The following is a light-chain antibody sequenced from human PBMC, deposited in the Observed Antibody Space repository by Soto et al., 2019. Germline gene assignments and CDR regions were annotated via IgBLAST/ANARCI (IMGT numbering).Light chain of an antibody. J-gene: IGKJ5*01. V-gene: IGKV3-20*01. CDR2: GVS. CDR1: QSISSGH. Sequence: EIVLTQSPGTLSLSPGERATLSCRASQSISSGHLAWYQQKPGQAPRLLIYGVSSRATGIPDRFSGSESGTDFPLTISRLEPDDFAVYSRQHYARPPTFGQGTRLDIK. CDR3: QHYARPPT.